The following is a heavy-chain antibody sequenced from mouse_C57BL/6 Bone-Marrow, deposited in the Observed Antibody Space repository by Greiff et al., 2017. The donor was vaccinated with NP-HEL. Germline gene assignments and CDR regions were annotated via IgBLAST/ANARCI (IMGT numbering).Heavy chain of an antibody. D-gene: IGHD1-1*02. CDR1: GFTFSSYA. CDR2: ISSGGDYI. J-gene: IGHJ4*01. CDR3: TRAGGYGRSGPYAMDY. Sequence: EVMLVESGEGLVKPGGSLKLSCAASGFTFSSYAMSWVRQTPEKRLEWVAYISSGGDYIYYADTVKGRFTISRDNARNTLYLQMSSLKSEDTAMYYCTRAGGYGRSGPYAMDYWGQGTSVTVSS. V-gene: IGHV5-9-1*02.